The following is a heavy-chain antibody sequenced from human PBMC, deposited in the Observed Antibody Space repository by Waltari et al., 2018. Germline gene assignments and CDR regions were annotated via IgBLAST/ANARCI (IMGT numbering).Heavy chain of an antibody. Sequence: QVQLQESGPGLVKPSEPLSLTCTVSGGSFSSYYLSWLRQPAWKGLEWIGRIYTSGRTNYNPSLKSRVTMSVDTSKNQFSLKLSSVTAADTAVYYCAREEYYDSSGYLSPFDYWGQGTLVTVSS. CDR2: IYTSGRT. V-gene: IGHV4-4*07. J-gene: IGHJ4*02. D-gene: IGHD3-22*01. CDR1: GGSFSSYY. CDR3: AREEYYDSSGYLSPFDY.